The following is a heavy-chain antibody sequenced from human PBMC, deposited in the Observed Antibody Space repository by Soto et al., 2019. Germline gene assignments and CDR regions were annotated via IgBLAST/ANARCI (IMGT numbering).Heavy chain of an antibody. J-gene: IGHJ5*02. CDR3: AKDLLDIGVDSGWFDP. Sequence: GGSLRLSCAASGFTFSSYGMHWVRQAPGKGLEWVAVISYDGSNKYYADSVKGRFTISRDNSKNTLYLQMNSLRAEDTAVYYLAKDLLDIGVDSGWFDPWGQGTLVTVSS. CDR2: ISYDGSNK. CDR1: GFTFSSYG. D-gene: IGHD2-2*03. V-gene: IGHV3-30*18.